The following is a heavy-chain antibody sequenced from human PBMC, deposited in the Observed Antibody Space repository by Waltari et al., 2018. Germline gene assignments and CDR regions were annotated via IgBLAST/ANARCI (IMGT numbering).Heavy chain of an antibody. CDR3: ATPFYNWDDPLHS. CDR2: ITVGDDT. V-gene: IGHV3-23*01. J-gene: IGHJ4*02. CDR1: GVTLSNYA. Sequence: EVQVLEAGGDLVKPGGSLRLSCAASGVTLSNYAINWVRLAPGTGLQWVSAITVGDDTYYADSVKGRFTISRDTSKDTVYLQMNGLRADDTAVYYCATPFYNWDDPLHSWGPGTLVTVSS. D-gene: IGHD1-20*01.